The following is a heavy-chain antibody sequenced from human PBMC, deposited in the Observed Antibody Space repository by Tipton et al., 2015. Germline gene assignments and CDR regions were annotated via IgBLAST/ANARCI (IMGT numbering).Heavy chain of an antibody. J-gene: IGHJ4*02. CDR2: ISGSGGST. CDR3: VKEAPGDLSGTFDA. Sequence: QLVQSGAEVKKPGASVKVSCKASGYTFSSYAMSWVRQAPGKGLEWVSAISGSGGSTYYADSVKGRFTISRDNSKNTLYLQMNTLRPEDTALYHCVKEAPGDLSGTFDAWGQGTLVTVSS. CDR1: GYTFSSYA. D-gene: IGHD1-26*01. V-gene: IGHV3-23*04.